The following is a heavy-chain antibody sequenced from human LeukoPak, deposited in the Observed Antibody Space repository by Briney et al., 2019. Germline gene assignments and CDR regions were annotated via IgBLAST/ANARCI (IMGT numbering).Heavy chain of an antibody. D-gene: IGHD3-16*01. CDR3: ASGTLATFGGVLYYY. CDR1: GGSSSGYY. Sequence: SETLSLTCAVYGGSSSGYYWSWIRQPPGKGLEWIGEINHSGSTNYNPSLKSRVTISVDTSKNQFSLKLSSVTAADTAVYYCASGTLATFGGVLYYYWGQGTLVTVSS. J-gene: IGHJ4*02. V-gene: IGHV4-34*01. CDR2: INHSGST.